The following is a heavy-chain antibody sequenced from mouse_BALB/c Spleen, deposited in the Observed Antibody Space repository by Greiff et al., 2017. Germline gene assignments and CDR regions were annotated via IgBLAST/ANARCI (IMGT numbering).Heavy chain of an antibody. CDR1: GFTFSSFG. Sequence: EVMLVESGGGLVQPGGSRKLSCAASGFTFSSFGMHWVRQAPEKGLEWVAYISSGSSTIYYADTVTGRFTFSRDNPKNTLFLQMTSLRSEDTAMYYCARSTGDWYFDVWGAGTTVTVSS. V-gene: IGHV5-17*02. CDR3: ARSTGDWYFDV. D-gene: IGHD4-1*02. CDR2: ISSGSSTI. J-gene: IGHJ1*01.